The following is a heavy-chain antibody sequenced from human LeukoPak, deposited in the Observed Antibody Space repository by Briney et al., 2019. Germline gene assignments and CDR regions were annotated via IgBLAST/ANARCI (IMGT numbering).Heavy chain of an antibody. CDR1: GYTFTSYG. D-gene: IGHD2-8*01. CDR2: MNPNSGNT. CDR3: ARGDRFASTNGVWTDYYYYMDV. J-gene: IGHJ6*03. V-gene: IGHV1-8*02. Sequence: ASVKVSCKASGYTFTSYGISWVRQATGQGLEWMGWMNPNSGNTGYAQKFQGRATMTRNTSISTAYMELSSLRSEDTAVYYCARGDRFASTNGVWTDYYYYMDVWGKGTTVTVSS.